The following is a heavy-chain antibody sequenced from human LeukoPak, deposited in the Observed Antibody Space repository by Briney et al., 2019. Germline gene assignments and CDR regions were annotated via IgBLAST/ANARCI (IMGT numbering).Heavy chain of an antibody. Sequence: SVTVSCKASGGTFSSYAISWVRQAPGQGLEWMGRIIPILGIANYAQKFQGRVMITADKSTSTAYMELSSLRTEDTAVYYCARPAAAGTVLASYGMDVWGQGTTVTVSS. J-gene: IGHJ6*02. CDR1: GGTFSSYA. CDR2: IIPILGIA. CDR3: ARPAAAGTVLASYGMDV. V-gene: IGHV1-69*04. D-gene: IGHD6-13*01.